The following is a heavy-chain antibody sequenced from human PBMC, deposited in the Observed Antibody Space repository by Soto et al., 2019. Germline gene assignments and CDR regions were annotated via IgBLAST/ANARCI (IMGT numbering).Heavy chain of an antibody. CDR2: IYPGDSDT. CDR1: GYSFTSYW. Sequence: PGESLKISCKGSGYSFTSYWNGWVRQMPGKGLEWMGIIYPGDSDTRYSPSFQGQVTISADKSISTAYLQWSRLKASDTAMYYCARLQTIVAMRYVEGINWFARWGQGTLVTGSS. J-gene: IGHJ5*02. V-gene: IGHV5-51*01. CDR3: ARLQTIVAMRYVEGINWFAR. D-gene: IGHD3-22*01.